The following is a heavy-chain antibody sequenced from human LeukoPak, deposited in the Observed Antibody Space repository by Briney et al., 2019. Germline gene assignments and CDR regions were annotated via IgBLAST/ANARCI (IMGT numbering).Heavy chain of an antibody. Sequence: SETLSLTCTVSGGSISSGDYYWSWIRQPPGKGLEWIEYIYYSGSTYYNPSLKSRVTISVDTSKNQFSLKLSSVTAADTAVYYCARRGTDYYYYYGMDVWGQGTTVTVSS. J-gene: IGHJ6*02. V-gene: IGHV4-30-4*01. CDR3: ARRGTDYYYYYGMDV. CDR2: IYYSGST. CDR1: GGSISSGDYY.